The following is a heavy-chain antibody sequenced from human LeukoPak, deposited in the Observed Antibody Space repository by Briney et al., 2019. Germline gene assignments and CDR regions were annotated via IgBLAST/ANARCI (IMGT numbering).Heavy chain of an antibody. V-gene: IGHV1-8*03. CDR1: GYTFTSCD. D-gene: IGHD2-15*01. CDR2: MNPKSGNT. CDR3: ARVDGSPDY. J-gene: IGHJ4*02. Sequence: ASVKVSCKAYGYTFTSCDINWVRQATGRGREWMGSMNPKSGNTGHAQKLQGRVTITRDTSISTVYMELSSLRSEDTAVYFCARVDGSPDYWGQGTLVTVSS.